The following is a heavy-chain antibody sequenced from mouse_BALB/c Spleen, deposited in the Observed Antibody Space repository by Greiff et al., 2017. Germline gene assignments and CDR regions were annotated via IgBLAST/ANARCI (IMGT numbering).Heavy chain of an antibody. V-gene: IGHV14-3*02. Sequence: VQLKESGAELVKPGASVKLSCTASGFNIKDTYMHWVKQRPEQGLEWIGRIDPANGNTKYDPKFQGKATITADTSSNTAYLQLSSLTSEDTAVYYCAREADGYFDFDYWGQGTTLTVSS. CDR3: AREADGYFDFDY. CDR2: IDPANGNT. J-gene: IGHJ2*01. CDR1: GFNIKDTY. D-gene: IGHD2-3*01.